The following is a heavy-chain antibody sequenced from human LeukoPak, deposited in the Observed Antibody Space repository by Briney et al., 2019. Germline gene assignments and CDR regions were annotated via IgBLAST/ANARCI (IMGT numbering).Heavy chain of an antibody. D-gene: IGHD4-17*01. CDR2: IYSGGST. CDR3: ARDCPSHDYGDCLDY. V-gene: IGHV3-66*01. CDR1: GFTFSYYA. Sequence: GGSLRLSCAASGFTFSYYAMSWVRQAPGKGLEWVSVIYSGGSTYYADSVKGRFTISRDNSKNTLYLQMNSLRAEDTAVYYCARDCPSHDYGDCLDYWGQGTLVTVSS. J-gene: IGHJ4*02.